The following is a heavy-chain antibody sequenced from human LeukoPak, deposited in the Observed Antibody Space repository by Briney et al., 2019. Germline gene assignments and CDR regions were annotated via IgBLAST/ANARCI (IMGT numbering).Heavy chain of an antibody. J-gene: IGHJ4*02. Sequence: NPSETLSLTCAVYGGSFSGYYWSWIRQPPGKGLEWIGEINHSGSTNYNPSLKSRVTISVDTSKNQFSLKLSSVTAADTAVYYCARGTRVALYYFDYWGQGTLVTVSS. CDR3: ARGTRVALYYFDY. V-gene: IGHV4-34*01. CDR1: GGSFSGYY. D-gene: IGHD1-1*01. CDR2: INHSGST.